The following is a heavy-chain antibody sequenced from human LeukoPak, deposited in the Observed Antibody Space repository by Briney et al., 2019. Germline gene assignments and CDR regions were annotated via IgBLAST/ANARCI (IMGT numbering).Heavy chain of an antibody. Sequence: SETLSLTCTVSGGSISSGGYYWSWIRQPPGKGLEWIGYIYHSGSTYYNPSLKSRVTISVDRSKNQFSLKLSSVTAADTAVYYCVRVGATTSWYFDLWGRGTLVTVSS. D-gene: IGHD1-26*01. CDR1: GGSISSGGYY. CDR2: IYHSGST. J-gene: IGHJ2*01. V-gene: IGHV4-30-2*01. CDR3: VRVGATTSWYFDL.